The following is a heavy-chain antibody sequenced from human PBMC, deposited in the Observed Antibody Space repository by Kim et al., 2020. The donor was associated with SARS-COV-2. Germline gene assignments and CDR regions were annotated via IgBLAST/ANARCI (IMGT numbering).Heavy chain of an antibody. CDR1: GFTFSDYY. D-gene: IGHD2-21*02. Sequence: GGSLRLSCAASGFTFSDYYMSWIRQAPGKGLEWVSYISSSSSYTNYADSVKGRFTISRDNAKNSLYLQMNSLRAEDTAVYYCAREGNSYCGGDCYTPSGYYSYGMDVWGQGTTVTVSS. J-gene: IGHJ6*02. CDR2: ISSSSSYT. V-gene: IGHV3-11*05. CDR3: AREGNSYCGGDCYTPSGYYSYGMDV.